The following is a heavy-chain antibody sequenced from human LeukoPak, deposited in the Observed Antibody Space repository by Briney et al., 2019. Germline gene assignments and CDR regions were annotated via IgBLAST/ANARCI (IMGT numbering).Heavy chain of an antibody. Sequence: GGSLRLSCAGSGFTFSSNWMHWVRQAPGKGLVWVSRINEDGSTTNYADSVKGRSTIFRDNAKNTLYLQMNSLRAEDTAVYYCVRSAFHAGSGNYYDYWGQGTLVTVSS. D-gene: IGHD3-22*01. CDR2: INEDGSTT. V-gene: IGHV3-74*01. CDR1: GFTFSSNW. CDR3: VRSAFHAGSGNYYDY. J-gene: IGHJ4*02.